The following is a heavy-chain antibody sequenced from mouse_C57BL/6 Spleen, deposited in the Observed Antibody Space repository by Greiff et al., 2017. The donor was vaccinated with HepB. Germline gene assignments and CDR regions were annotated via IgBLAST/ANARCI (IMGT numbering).Heavy chain of an antibody. CDR1: GYSITSGYY. CDR2: ISYDGSN. CDR3: ARGDYYGS. J-gene: IGHJ3*01. Sequence: VQLKGSGPGLVKPSQSLSLTCSVTGYSITSGYYWNWIRQFPGNKLEWMGYISYDGSNNYNPSLKNRISITRDTSKNQFFLKLNSVTTEDTAKYYCARGDYYGSWGQGTLVTVSA. D-gene: IGHD1-1*01. V-gene: IGHV3-6*01.